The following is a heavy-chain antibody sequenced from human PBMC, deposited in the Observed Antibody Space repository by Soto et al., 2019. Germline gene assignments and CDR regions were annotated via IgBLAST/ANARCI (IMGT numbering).Heavy chain of an antibody. Sequence: GGSLRLSCAASGFTFDDYAMHWVRQAPGKGLEWVSLISWDGGSTYYADSVKGRFTISRDNSKNSLYLQMNSLRAEDTALYYCAKDSRIAAAGAEYFQHWGQGTLVTVSS. CDR1: GFTFDDYA. CDR2: ISWDGGST. CDR3: AKDSRIAAAGAEYFQH. V-gene: IGHV3-43D*03. J-gene: IGHJ1*01. D-gene: IGHD6-13*01.